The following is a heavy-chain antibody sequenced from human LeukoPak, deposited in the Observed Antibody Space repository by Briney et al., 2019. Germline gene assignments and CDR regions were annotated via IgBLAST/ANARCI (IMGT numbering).Heavy chain of an antibody. Sequence: PGGSLRLSCAASGFTFSSYAIHWVRQAPGKGLEWVAVISYDGSNKYYADSVKGRFTISRDNSKNTLYLQMNSLRAEDTAVYYCAKNSFYYDSGSYFFDYWGQGTLVTVSS. V-gene: IGHV3-30*04. J-gene: IGHJ4*02. CDR2: ISYDGSNK. D-gene: IGHD3-10*01. CDR3: AKNSFYYDSGSYFFDY. CDR1: GFTFSSYA.